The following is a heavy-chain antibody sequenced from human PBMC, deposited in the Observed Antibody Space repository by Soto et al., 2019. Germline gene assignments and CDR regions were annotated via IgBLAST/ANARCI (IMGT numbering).Heavy chain of an antibody. D-gene: IGHD5-18*01. J-gene: IGHJ4*02. Sequence: EVQLLESGGGLVQPGGSLRLSCAASGFTFSSYAMSWVRQAPGKGLEWVSAISGSGGSTYYADSVKGRFTISRDNSKNTLYLQMNSLRAEDTAVYYCAQGTAAMVMSPLDYWGQGTLVTVSS. V-gene: IGHV3-23*01. CDR1: GFTFSSYA. CDR3: AQGTAAMVMSPLDY. CDR2: ISGSGGST.